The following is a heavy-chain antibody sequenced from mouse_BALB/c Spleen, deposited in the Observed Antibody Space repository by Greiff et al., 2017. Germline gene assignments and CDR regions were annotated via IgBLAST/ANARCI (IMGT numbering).Heavy chain of an antibody. D-gene: IGHD1-1*01. J-gene: IGHJ2*01. CDR1: GYTFTSYW. CDR3: AKEDYGSSYVYYLDY. Sequence: VQLQQSGAELARPGASVKLSCKASGYTFTSYWMQWVKQRPGQGLEWIGAIYPGDGDTRYTQKFKGKATLTADKSSSTAYMQLSSLASEDSAVYYCAKEDYGSSYVYYLDYWGQGTTLTVSS. V-gene: IGHV1-87*01. CDR2: IYPGDGDT.